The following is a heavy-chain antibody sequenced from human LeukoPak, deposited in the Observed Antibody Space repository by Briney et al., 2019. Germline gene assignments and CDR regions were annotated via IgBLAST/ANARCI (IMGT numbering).Heavy chain of an antibody. Sequence: RGSLKLSCAASGFTFSRYSMNWVRQAPGKGLKWVSSISGSSNYIYYADSVKGRFTISRDNAKNLLYLQMNSLRAEDTAVYYCARDRSGMGNAFDIWGQGTMLSVSS. CDR2: ISGSSNYI. CDR3: ARDRSGMGNAFDI. CDR1: GFTFSRYS. D-gene: IGHD3-10*01. J-gene: IGHJ3*02. V-gene: IGHV3-21*06.